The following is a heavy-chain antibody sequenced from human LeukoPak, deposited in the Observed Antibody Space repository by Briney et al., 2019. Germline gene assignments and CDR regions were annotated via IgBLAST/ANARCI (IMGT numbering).Heavy chain of an antibody. Sequence: ASVKVSCKASGYTFTGYYMHWVRQAPGQGLEWMGCINPNSGGTNYAQKFQGRVTMTRDTSISTAYMELSRLRSDDTAVYYCARRTSFQYNWLDPWGQGTLVTVSS. CDR1: GYTFTGYY. D-gene: IGHD2-2*01. V-gene: IGHV1-2*02. CDR2: INPNSGGT. J-gene: IGHJ5*02. CDR3: ARRTSFQYNWLDP.